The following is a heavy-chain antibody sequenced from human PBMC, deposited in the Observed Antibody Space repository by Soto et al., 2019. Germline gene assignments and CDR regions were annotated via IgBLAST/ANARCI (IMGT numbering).Heavy chain of an antibody. D-gene: IGHD5-12*01. CDR1: GGSISNNNW. J-gene: IGHJ5*01. CDR2: ISHSGRT. V-gene: IGHV4-4*02. CDR3: ARGGSGYDWFDS. Sequence: QVQLQQSGPGLVKPSETLSLTCAVSGGSISNNNWWSWVRQPPGKGLEWIGEISHSGRTNYNPSLKSRVSISADKSTNHFSLNLNSVTAADTAIYYCARGGSGYDWFDSWGQGTLVTVSS.